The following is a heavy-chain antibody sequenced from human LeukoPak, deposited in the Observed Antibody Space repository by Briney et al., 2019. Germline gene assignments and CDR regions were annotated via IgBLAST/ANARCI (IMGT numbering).Heavy chain of an antibody. V-gene: IGHV1-69*13. Sequence: ASVKVSCKASGGTFSSYAISWVRQAPGQGLEWMGGIIPIFGTANYAQKFQGRVTITADESASTVYMELSSLRSEDTAVYYCARDQFSNWNDNNNWFDPWGQGTLVTVSS. CDR1: GGTFSSYA. CDR3: ARDQFSNWNDNNNWFDP. D-gene: IGHD1-20*01. CDR2: IIPIFGTA. J-gene: IGHJ5*02.